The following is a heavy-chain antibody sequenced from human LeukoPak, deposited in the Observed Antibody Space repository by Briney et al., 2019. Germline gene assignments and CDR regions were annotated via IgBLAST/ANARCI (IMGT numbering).Heavy chain of an antibody. J-gene: IGHJ4*02. V-gene: IGHV4-4*02. CDR3: AREAYYGSGSYFKLDSVALYFDS. CDR2: ISHSGST. Sequence: SETLSLTCAVSGGSISSIKCWSWVRQPPGKGLEWIGEISHSGSTNYNPSLKSRLTMSIDKSKNQFSLRLTSVTAADTAVYYCAREAYYGSGSYFKLDSVALYFDSWGQGTLVTVSS. CDR1: GGSISSIKC. D-gene: IGHD3-10*01.